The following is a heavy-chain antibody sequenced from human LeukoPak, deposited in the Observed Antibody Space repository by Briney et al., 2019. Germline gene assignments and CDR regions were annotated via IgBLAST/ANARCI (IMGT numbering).Heavy chain of an antibody. J-gene: IGHJ6*02. CDR3: AKLRGATISYGMDV. D-gene: IGHD5-12*01. CDR2: ISGSGGST. Sequence: GGSLRLSCSASGFTVSSYAMNWVRPAPGKGLEWVSAISGSGGSTYYAGSVKGRFTISRDNSKNALYLQMNSLRAEDTAVYYCAKLRGATISYGMDVWGQGTTVTVSS. V-gene: IGHV3-23*01. CDR1: GFTVSSYA.